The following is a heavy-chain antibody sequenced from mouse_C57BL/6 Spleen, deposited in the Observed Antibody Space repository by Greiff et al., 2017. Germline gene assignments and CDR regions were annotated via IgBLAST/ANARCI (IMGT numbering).Heavy chain of an antibody. D-gene: IGHD2-2*01. J-gene: IGHJ4*01. V-gene: IGHV1-59*01. Sequence: QVQLQQPGAELVRPGTSVKLSCKASGYTFTSYWMHWVKQRPGQGLEWIGVIDPSDSYTNYNQKFKGKATLTVDTSSSTAYMQLSRLTSEDSAVYFCARVTTMVTTRAMDYWGQGTSVTVSS. CDR1: GYTFTSYW. CDR3: ARVTTMVTTRAMDY. CDR2: IDPSDSYT.